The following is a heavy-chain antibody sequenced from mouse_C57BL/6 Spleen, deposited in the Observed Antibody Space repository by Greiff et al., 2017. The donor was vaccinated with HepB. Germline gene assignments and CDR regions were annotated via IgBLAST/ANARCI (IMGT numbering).Heavy chain of an antibody. CDR1: GFTFSSYA. CDR2: ISSGGDYI. CDR3: TRGEGDY. J-gene: IGHJ2*01. Sequence: EVKLVESGEGLVKPGGSLKLSCAASGFTFSSYAMSWVRQTPEKRLEWVAYISSGGDYIYYADTVKGRFTISSYNARNTLYLQMSSLKSEDTAMYYCTRGEGDYWGQGTTLTVSS. V-gene: IGHV5-9-1*02.